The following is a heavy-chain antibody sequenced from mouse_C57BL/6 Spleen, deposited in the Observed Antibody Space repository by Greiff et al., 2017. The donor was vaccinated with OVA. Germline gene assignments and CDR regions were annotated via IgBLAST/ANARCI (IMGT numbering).Heavy chain of an antibody. Sequence: EVMLVESGGGLVQPGGSLKLSCAASGFTFSDYYMYWVRQTPEKRLEWVAYLSNGGGSTYYPDTVKGRFTISRDNAKNTLYLQMSRLKSEDTAMYYCARPTGDSSGYVDYAMDYWGQGTSVTVSS. J-gene: IGHJ4*01. CDR2: LSNGGGST. V-gene: IGHV5-12*01. D-gene: IGHD3-2*02. CDR3: ARPTGDSSGYVDYAMDY. CDR1: GFTFSDYY.